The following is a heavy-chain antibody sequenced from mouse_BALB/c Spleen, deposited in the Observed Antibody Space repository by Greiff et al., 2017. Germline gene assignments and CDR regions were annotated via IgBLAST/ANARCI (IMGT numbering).Heavy chain of an antibody. V-gene: IGHV5-9-3*01. D-gene: IGHD2-4*01. J-gene: IGHJ2*01. Sequence: EVKVVESGGGLVKPGGSLKLSCAASGFTFSSYAMSWVRQTPEKRLEWVATISSGGSYTYYPDSVKGRFTISRDNAKNTLYLQMSSLRSEDTAMYYCARQTGMITGLDYWGQGTTLTVSS. CDR2: ISSGGSYT. CDR3: ARQTGMITGLDY. CDR1: GFTFSSYA.